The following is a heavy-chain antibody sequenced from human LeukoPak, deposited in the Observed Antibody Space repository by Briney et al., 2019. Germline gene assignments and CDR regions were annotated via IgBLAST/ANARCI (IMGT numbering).Heavy chain of an antibody. CDR1: GFTLSSYT. Sequence: PGGSLRLSCAASGFTLSSYTMHWVRQAPGKGLEWVTVISYDGSNKYYADSVKGRFTISRDNSKNTLYLQMNSLRAEDTAVYYCAKVLPVNLNWFDPWGQGTLVTVSS. CDR3: AKVLPVNLNWFDP. J-gene: IGHJ5*02. D-gene: IGHD4-17*01. CDR2: ISYDGSNK. V-gene: IGHV3-30*04.